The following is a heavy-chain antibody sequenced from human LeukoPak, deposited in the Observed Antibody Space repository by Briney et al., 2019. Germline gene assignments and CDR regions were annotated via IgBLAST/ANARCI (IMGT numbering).Heavy chain of an antibody. CDR2: IYPGDSDT. CDR3: ARSSGYSDGWPFDH. Sequence: GESLKISCRGTGYSFTRYWIGWVRQMPGKGLEWMGIIYPGDSDTRYSPSFQGQVTISADTSITTAYLQWRSLKASDNAIYYCARSSGYSDGWPFDHWGQGSLVTVSS. V-gene: IGHV5-51*01. CDR1: GYSFTRYW. J-gene: IGHJ4*02. D-gene: IGHD6-19*01.